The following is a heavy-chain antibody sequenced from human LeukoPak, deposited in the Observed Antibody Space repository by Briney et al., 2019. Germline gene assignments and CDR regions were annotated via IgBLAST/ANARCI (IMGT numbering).Heavy chain of an antibody. V-gene: IGHV3-23*01. CDR2: ISGSGVST. D-gene: IGHD2-15*01. J-gene: IGHJ5*02. Sequence: PGGSLRLSCAASGFTFSSYAMSWVRQAPGEGLEWVSGISGSGVSTYYADPVKGRFTISRDNFKNTLFLQMNSLRAEDTAVYYCASTDGRYCSGGTCYSSWGQGTLVTVSS. CDR3: ASTDGRYCSGGTCYSS. CDR1: GFTFSSYA.